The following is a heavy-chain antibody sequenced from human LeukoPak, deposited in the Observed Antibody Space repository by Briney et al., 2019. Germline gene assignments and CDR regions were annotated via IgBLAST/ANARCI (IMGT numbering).Heavy chain of an antibody. CDR2: ISGDGSSI. J-gene: IGHJ4*02. Sequence: GGSLRLSCAASGFTFSYYWLHWVRQAPGKGLVWVSRISGDGSSISYADSVKGRLTISRDNAKNTLYLQMNSLRAEDTAVYYCVTVGRFGPFDYWGQGTLVTVSS. V-gene: IGHV3-74*01. CDR3: VTVGRFGPFDY. CDR1: GFTFSYYW. D-gene: IGHD3-16*01.